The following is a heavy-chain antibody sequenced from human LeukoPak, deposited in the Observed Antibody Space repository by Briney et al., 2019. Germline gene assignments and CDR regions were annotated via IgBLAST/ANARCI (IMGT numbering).Heavy chain of an antibody. Sequence: PGGSLRLSCAASGFTFSSYAMSWVRQAPGKGLEWVSSISGSGGSTYYADSVKGRFIISRDNSKNTVYLQMNSLRAEDTAVYYCARVIGVVRADYYFDYWGQGTLVAVSS. J-gene: IGHJ4*02. CDR3: ARVIGVVRADYYFDY. D-gene: IGHD3-10*01. CDR2: ISGSGGST. V-gene: IGHV3-23*01. CDR1: GFTFSSYA.